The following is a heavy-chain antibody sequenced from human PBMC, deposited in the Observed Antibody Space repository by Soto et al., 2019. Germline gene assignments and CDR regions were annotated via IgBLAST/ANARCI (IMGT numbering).Heavy chain of an antibody. D-gene: IGHD3-3*01. CDR3: ARGTDYDFWSGYYFDY. J-gene: IGHJ4*02. CDR1: GGSISSGDYY. Sequence: SETLSLTCTVSGGSISSGDYYWSWIRQPPGKGLEWIGYIYYSGSTYYNPSLKSRVTISVDTSKNQFSLKLSAVTAADTAVYYCARGTDYDFWSGYYFDYWGQGTLVTVSS. V-gene: IGHV4-30-4*01. CDR2: IYYSGST.